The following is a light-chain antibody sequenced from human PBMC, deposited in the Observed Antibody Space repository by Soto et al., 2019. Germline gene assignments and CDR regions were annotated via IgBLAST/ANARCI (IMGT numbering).Light chain of an antibody. V-gene: IGKV4-1*01. Sequence: GLTQFPASLAVSLAERATINCKCSRSVLYKSNNKNHLAWYQQKPGQPPQLIIYWASNRESGIPERFSGSGSGTDFTLTISSLEAEDVAFYWCQQHLDVPFTFGEGAKVDFK. CDR2: WAS. J-gene: IGKJ1*01. CDR1: RSVLYKSNNKNH. CDR3: QQHLDVPFT.